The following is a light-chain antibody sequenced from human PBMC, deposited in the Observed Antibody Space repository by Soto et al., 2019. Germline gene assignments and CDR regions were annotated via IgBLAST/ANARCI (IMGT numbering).Light chain of an antibody. CDR1: SNDVGGYNY. CDR3: SSYTSSSTPYV. J-gene: IGLJ1*01. V-gene: IGLV2-14*01. Sequence: QSVLTQPASVSGSPGHAIAISCTGTSNDVGGYNYVSWYQQHPVKAPQLIIYDVTNRPSGVSDRFSGSKSGNTASLTISGLQAEDEADYYCSSYTSSSTPYVFGTGTKVTVL. CDR2: DVT.